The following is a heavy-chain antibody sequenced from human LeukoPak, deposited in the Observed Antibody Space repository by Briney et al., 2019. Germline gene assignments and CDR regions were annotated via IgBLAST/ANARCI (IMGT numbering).Heavy chain of an antibody. Sequence: GGSLRLSCAASGFTFSSYSMNWVRQAPGKGLEWVSSISSSSSYIYYADSVKGRFTISRDNAKNSLYLQMNSLRAEDTAVYYCASEDYDFWSGYGDAFDIWGQGTMVTVSS. V-gene: IGHV3-21*01. CDR1: GFTFSSYS. D-gene: IGHD3-3*01. J-gene: IGHJ3*02. CDR3: ASEDYDFWSGYGDAFDI. CDR2: ISSSSSYI.